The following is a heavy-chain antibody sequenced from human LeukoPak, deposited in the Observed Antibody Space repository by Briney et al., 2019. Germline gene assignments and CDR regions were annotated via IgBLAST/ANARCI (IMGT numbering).Heavy chain of an antibody. CDR1: GGSFSGYY. D-gene: IGHD2-2*01. J-gene: IGHJ4*02. Sequence: PSETLSLTCAVYGGSFSGYYWSWIRQPPGKGLEWIGEINHSGSTNYNPPLKSRVTISVDTSKNQFSLKLSSVTAADTAVYYCASSRYCSSTSCYLLYVYWGQGTLVTVYS. V-gene: IGHV4-34*01. CDR2: INHSGST. CDR3: ASSRYCSSTSCYLLYVY.